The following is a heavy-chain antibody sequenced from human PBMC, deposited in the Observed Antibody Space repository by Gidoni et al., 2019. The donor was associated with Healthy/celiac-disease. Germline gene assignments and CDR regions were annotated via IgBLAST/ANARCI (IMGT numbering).Heavy chain of an antibody. Sequence: EVQLVESGGGLVQPGGSLRLSCAASGFTVSSNYMSWVRQAPGKGREGVSVIYSGGSTYYADSVKGRFTISRDNTKNTLYLQMNSLRAEDTAVYYCARGRDDFWSGDYYMDVWGKGTTVTVSS. V-gene: IGHV3-66*01. CDR2: IYSGGST. CDR1: GFTVSSNY. D-gene: IGHD3-3*01. CDR3: ARGRDDFWSGDYYMDV. J-gene: IGHJ6*03.